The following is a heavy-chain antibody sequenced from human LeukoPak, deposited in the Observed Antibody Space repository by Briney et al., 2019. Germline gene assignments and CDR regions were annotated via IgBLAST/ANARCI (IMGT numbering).Heavy chain of an antibody. V-gene: IGHV3-30-3*01. CDR2: ISYDGSNS. J-gene: IGHJ2*01. Sequence: GGSLRPSCAASGFTFSSYTMHWVRQAPGKGLEWVAVISYDGSNSYCADSVKGRFTISRDNSKNTLYLQINSLRAEDTAVYYCAGVDTAIIRDGLWYFDLWGRGTLVTVSS. CDR3: AGVDTAIIRDGLWYFDL. CDR1: GFTFSSYT. D-gene: IGHD5-18*01.